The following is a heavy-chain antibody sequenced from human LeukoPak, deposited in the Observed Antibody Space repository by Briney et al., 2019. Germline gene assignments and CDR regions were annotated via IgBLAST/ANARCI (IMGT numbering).Heavy chain of an antibody. CDR3: ARDTRVIFDGGKAFDI. CDR1: GFTFSTYW. CDR2: LNSDGSIT. Sequence: GGSLRLSCAASGFTFSTYWMHWVRQAPGKGLVWVSGLNSDGSITGYADSVKGRFTISRDNAKNSLYLQMNSLRAEDTAVYYCARDTRVIFDGGKAFDIWGQGTMVTVSS. V-gene: IGHV3-74*01. J-gene: IGHJ3*02. D-gene: IGHD3-16*01.